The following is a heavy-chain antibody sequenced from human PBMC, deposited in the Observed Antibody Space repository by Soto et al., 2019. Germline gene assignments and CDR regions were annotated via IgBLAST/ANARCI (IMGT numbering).Heavy chain of an antibody. CDR1: GGSFSTYY. Sequence: SETLSFTCTVSGGSFSTYYWTWIRQSPGKGLEWVGHVSYSGTTNYSPSLKNRVTISLDTSKNEFSLKLRSATAAVTAVYYCARDGGSLTTENGTFDIWETRTMRTV. CDR2: VSYSGTT. D-gene: IGHD4-17*01. V-gene: IGHV4-59*01. J-gene: IGHJ3*02. CDR3: ARDGGSLTTENGTFDI.